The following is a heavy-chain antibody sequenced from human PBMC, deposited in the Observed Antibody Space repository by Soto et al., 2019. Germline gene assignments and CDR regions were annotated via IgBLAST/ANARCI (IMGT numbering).Heavy chain of an antibody. CDR1: GYGYTVYY. CDR3: VRGEAGYYYYGMDV. V-gene: IGHV1-2*04. Sequence: ASVKVSCRCSGYGYTVYYRRCVRQAPGQGLEWMGWINPNSVGTKYAQNFQGWVIMTRDTSISTAYMEMTRLRSDDTALYYCVRGEAGYYYYGMDVWGQGTTVTVSS. J-gene: IGHJ6*02. CDR2: INPNSVGT.